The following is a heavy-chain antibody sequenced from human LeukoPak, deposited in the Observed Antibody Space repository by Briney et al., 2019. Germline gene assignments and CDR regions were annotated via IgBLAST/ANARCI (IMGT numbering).Heavy chain of an antibody. Sequence: ASVNVSCKASGFTFTSSAMQWVRQARGQRLEWIGWIVVGSGNTNYAQKFQERVTITRDMSTSTAYMELSSLRSEDTAVYYCAAGTPNIVAHDAFDIWGQGTMVTVSS. CDR2: IVVGSGNT. D-gene: IGHD5-12*01. J-gene: IGHJ3*02. CDR1: GFTFTSSA. V-gene: IGHV1-58*02. CDR3: AAGTPNIVAHDAFDI.